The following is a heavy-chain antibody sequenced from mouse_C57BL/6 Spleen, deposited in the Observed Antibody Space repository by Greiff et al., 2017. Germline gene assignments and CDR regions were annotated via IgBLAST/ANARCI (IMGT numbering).Heavy chain of an antibody. CDR1: GYSITSGYD. J-gene: IGHJ4*01. CDR2: ISYSGST. CDR3: ARANYYGSSRYAMDY. D-gene: IGHD1-1*01. V-gene: IGHV3-1*01. Sequence: QLKESGPGMVKPSQSLSLTCTVTGYSITSGYDWHWIRHFPGNKLEWMGYISYSGSTNYNPSLKSRISITHDTSKNHFFLKLNSVTTEDTATYYCARANYYGSSRYAMDYWGQGTSVTVSS.